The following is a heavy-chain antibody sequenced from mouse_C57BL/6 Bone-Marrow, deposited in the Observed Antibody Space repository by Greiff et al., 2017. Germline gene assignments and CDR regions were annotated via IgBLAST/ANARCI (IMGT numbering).Heavy chain of an antibody. Sequence: EVQLQQSGPELVKPGASVKISCKASGYTFTDYYMNWVKQSHGKSLEWIGDINPNNGGTSYNRKLKGKATLTVDKSSSTAYMELRSLTSEDSAVYYCARDYYGSSWYFYYWGQGTILTVSS. CDR3: ARDYYGSSWYFYY. CDR1: GYTFTDYY. CDR2: INPNNGGT. D-gene: IGHD1-1*01. V-gene: IGHV1-26*01. J-gene: IGHJ2*01.